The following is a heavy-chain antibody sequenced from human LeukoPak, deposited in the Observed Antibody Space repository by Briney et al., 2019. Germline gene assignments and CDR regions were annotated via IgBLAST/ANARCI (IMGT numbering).Heavy chain of an antibody. Sequence: ASVKVSCKASGYTFTSYDINWVRQATGQGLEWMGWMNPNSGNTGYAQKFQGRVTMTRNTSISTAYMELSSLRSEDTAVYYCARNDFWSGYYTGVRYYYGIDVWGQGTTVTVSS. D-gene: IGHD3-3*01. CDR3: ARNDFWSGYYTGVRYYYGIDV. J-gene: IGHJ6*02. CDR2: MNPNSGNT. CDR1: GYTFTSYD. V-gene: IGHV1-8*01.